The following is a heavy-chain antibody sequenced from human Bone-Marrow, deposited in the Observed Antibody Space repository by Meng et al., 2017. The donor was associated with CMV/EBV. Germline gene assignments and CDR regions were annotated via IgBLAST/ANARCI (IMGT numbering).Heavy chain of an antibody. D-gene: IGHD5-12*01. J-gene: IGHJ4*02. CDR3: ARGAGEWLRIFDY. CDR1: GYTFTGYY. Sequence: QVQLVQSGAEVKKPGASVRVSCKASGYTFTGYYLHWVRQAPGQGLEWMGWINAGNGNTKYSQNFQGRVTITRDTSANTASMELSSLRSEDTAVYYCARGAGEWLRIFDYWGQGTLVTVSS. V-gene: IGHV1-3*01. CDR2: INAGNGNT.